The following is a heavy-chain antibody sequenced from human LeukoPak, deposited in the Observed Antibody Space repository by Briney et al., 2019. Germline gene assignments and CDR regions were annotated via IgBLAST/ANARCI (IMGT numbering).Heavy chain of an antibody. CDR2: IKQDKSEK. CDR3: VRDGMGGIKAFDI. CDR1: GFSLSSYW. Sequence: GGSLRLSCVASGFSLSSYWMSWVRQAPGRGLEWVANIKQDKSEKYYVDSVRGRFTISRDNAQNSLYLQMSSLRADDTAVYYCVRDGMGGIKAFDIWGQGTMVTVSS. J-gene: IGHJ3*02. D-gene: IGHD3-10*01. V-gene: IGHV3-7*05.